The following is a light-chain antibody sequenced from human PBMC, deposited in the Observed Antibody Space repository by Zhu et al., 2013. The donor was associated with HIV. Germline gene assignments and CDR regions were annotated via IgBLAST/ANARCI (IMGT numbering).Light chain of an antibody. CDR2: GAS. V-gene: IGKV1-5*01. Sequence: DIQMTQSPSTLSASVGDRVTITCRASQSVNTWLAWYQQKPGNPPKLLIHGASSLQSGVPSRFSGSGSGTEFTLTISSLQPDDFATYYCQQYNSYMTFGQGTKVEIK. CDR3: QQYNSYMT. CDR1: QSVNTW. J-gene: IGKJ1*01.